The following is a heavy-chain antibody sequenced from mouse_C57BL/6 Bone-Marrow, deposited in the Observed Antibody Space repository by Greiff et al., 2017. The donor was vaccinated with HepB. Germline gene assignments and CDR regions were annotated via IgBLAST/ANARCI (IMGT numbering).Heavy chain of an antibody. D-gene: IGHD1-1*01. V-gene: IGHV1-15*01. CDR3: TTFDYGSSYGWYFDV. J-gene: IGHJ1*03. Sequence: QVQLQQSGAELVRPGASVTLSCKASGYTFTDYEMHWVKQTPVHGLEWIGAIDPETGGTAYNQKFKGKAILTADKSSSTAYMELRSLTSEDSAVYYCTTFDYGSSYGWYFDVWGTGTTVTVSS. CDR2: IDPETGGT. CDR1: GYTFTDYE.